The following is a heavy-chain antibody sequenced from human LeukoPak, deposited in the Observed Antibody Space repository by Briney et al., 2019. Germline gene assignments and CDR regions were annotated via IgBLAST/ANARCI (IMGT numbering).Heavy chain of an antibody. CDR1: GGTFSSYA. Sequence: ASVKVSCKASGGTFSSYAISWVRQAPGQGLEWMGGIIPIFGTANYAQKFQGRVTITTDESTSTAYMELSSLRSEDTAVYYCARENYGGNSGNYFDYWGQGTLVTVSS. D-gene: IGHD4-23*01. CDR2: IIPIFGTA. J-gene: IGHJ4*02. V-gene: IGHV1-69*05. CDR3: ARENYGGNSGNYFDY.